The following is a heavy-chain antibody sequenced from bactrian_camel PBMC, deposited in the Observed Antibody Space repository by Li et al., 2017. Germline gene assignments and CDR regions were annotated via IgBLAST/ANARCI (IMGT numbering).Heavy chain of an antibody. Sequence: HVQLVESGGGSVQAGGSLRLSCAASGNTVSRHCMGWFRQAPGKGLEWVSVINSAGGSTYYADSVKGRFTISRDNAKNTLYLQMNSLKTEDTAVYYCATKSTYRGGFLTGLSYNYWGQGTQVTVS. CDR2: INSAGGST. CDR1: GNTVSRHC. D-gene: IGHD5*01. CDR3: ATKSTYRGGFLTGLSYNY. V-gene: IGHV3S1*01. J-gene: IGHJ4*01.